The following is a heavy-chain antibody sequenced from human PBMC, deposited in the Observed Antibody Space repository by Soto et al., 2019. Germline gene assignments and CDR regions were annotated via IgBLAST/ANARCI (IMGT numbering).Heavy chain of an antibody. CDR3: ARDGCSGSNCLNWFDP. Sequence: EVQLVESGGGLVQPGGSLRLSCAASGFTFSSYSMNWVRQAPGKGLEWVSYISSSSTTKYYADSVKGRFTISRDNAKNSEYLQTNSLRAEDTAVYYCARDGCSGSNCLNWFDPWGQGTLVTVSS. V-gene: IGHV3-48*01. J-gene: IGHJ5*02. CDR2: ISSSSTTK. D-gene: IGHD2-15*01. CDR1: GFTFSSYS.